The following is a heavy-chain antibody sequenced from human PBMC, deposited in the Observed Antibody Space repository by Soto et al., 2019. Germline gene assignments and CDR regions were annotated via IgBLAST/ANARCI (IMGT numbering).Heavy chain of an antibody. CDR1: GFSFSDYF. CDR3: AKLTTIFGVAVTLGYFDL. CDR2: INPSGDSR. J-gene: IGHJ2*01. V-gene: IGHV1-46*01. Sequence: QAQLVQSGAEVKKPGASVKVSCKASGFSFSDYFMHWVRQAPGQGLEWMGIINPSGDSRNYAQKFQGRVTITRDTSTSTVYMDLSSLRYEDTAVYYCAKLTTIFGVAVTLGYFDLWGRGTLVSVSS. D-gene: IGHD3-3*01.